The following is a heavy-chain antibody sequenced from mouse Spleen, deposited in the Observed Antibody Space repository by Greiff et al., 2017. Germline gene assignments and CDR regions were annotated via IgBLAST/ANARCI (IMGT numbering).Heavy chain of an antibody. J-gene: IGHJ1*01. CDR2: IYPGDGDT. D-gene: IGHD2-4*01. CDR1: GYAFSSSW. Sequence: QVQLQQSGPELVKPGASVKISCKASGYAFSSSWMNWVKQRPGKGLEWIGRIYPGDGDTNYNGKFKGRATLTADKSSSTAYMQLSSLTSEDSAVYFCARLGYDYDWYFDVWGAGTTVTVSS. V-gene: IGHV1-82*01. CDR3: ARLGYDYDWYFDV.